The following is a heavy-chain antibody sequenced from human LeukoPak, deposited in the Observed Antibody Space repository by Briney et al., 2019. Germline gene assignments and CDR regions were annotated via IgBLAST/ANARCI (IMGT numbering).Heavy chain of an antibody. Sequence: GGSLRLSCAASGFTFSSYAMHWVRQAPGKGLEWVAVISYDGSNKYYADSVKGRFTISRDNSKNTLYLQINSLRAEDTAVYYCARDPHGDHAHGAHYYGMDVWGQGTTVNVSS. CDR3: ARDPHGDHAHGAHYYGMDV. CDR2: ISYDGSNK. D-gene: IGHD4-17*01. CDR1: GFTFSSYA. V-gene: IGHV3-30*04. J-gene: IGHJ6*02.